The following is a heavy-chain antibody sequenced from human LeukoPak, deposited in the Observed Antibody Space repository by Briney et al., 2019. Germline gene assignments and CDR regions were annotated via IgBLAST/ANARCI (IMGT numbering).Heavy chain of an antibody. CDR1: GGSFSGYY. CDR3: ARGRYSSL. CDR2: INHSGST. Sequence: PSETLSLTCAAYGGSFSGYYWSWIRQPPGKGLEWIGEINHSGSTNHNPSLKSRVTISVDTSKNQFSLKLSSVTAADTAVYYCARGRYSSLWGQGTLVTVSS. J-gene: IGHJ4*02. D-gene: IGHD6-19*01. V-gene: IGHV4-34*01.